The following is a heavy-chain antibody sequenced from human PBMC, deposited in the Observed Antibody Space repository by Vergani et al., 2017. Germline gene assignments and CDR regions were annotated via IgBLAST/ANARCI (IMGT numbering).Heavy chain of an antibody. D-gene: IGHD6-19*01. V-gene: IGHV3-23*01. CDR2: MSGSGGST. Sequence: EVQLLESGGGLVQPGGSLRLSCAASGFTFSSYAMSWVRQAPGKGLEWVSAMSGSGGSTYYADSVKGRFTISRDNSKNTLYLQMNSLRAEDTAVYYCAKGRVAVPGIDDYWGQGTLVTVSS. CDR3: AKGRVAVPGIDDY. CDR1: GFTFSSYA. J-gene: IGHJ4*02.